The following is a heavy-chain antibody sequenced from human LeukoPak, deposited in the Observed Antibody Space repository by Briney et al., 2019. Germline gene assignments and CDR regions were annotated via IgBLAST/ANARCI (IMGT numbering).Heavy chain of an antibody. CDR1: GYTFTNYA. V-gene: IGHV1-3*01. CDR3: ARHNDRTRGAFDI. CDR2: INAGNGNT. Sequence: GASVKVSCKASGYTFTNYAIHRVRQAPGQMLEWMGWINAGNGNTKYSQKFQGRVTFTRDTSASTAYMELSSLSSEDTAVYYCARHNDRTRGAFDIWGQGTMVTVSS. J-gene: IGHJ3*02. D-gene: IGHD1-1*01.